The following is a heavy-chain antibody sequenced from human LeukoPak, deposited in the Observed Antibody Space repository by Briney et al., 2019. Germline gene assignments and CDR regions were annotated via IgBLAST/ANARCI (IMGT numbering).Heavy chain of an antibody. D-gene: IGHD5-12*01. V-gene: IGHV3-23*01. J-gene: IGHJ4*02. CDR2: ISGSGGST. CDR1: GFTFSSYA. CDR3: AKEYSGYALYYFDY. Sequence: GGSLRLSCAASGFTFSSYAMSWVRQAPGKGLEWVSVISGSGGSTYHAESVKGRFTISRDNSKNTLYLQMNGLRAGDTAVYYCAKEYSGYALYYFDYWGQGTLVTVSS.